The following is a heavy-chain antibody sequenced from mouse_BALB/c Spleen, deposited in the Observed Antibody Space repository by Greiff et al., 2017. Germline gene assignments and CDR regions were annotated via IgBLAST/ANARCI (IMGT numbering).Heavy chain of an antibody. CDR3: ARENDYAIYYYAMDY. CDR1: GYTFTSYT. D-gene: IGHD2-4*01. V-gene: IGHV1-4*02. J-gene: IGHJ4*01. CDR2: INPSSGYT. Sequence: VQLQQSAAELARPGASVKMSCKASGYTFTSYTMHWVKQRPGQGLEWIGYINPSSGYTEYNQKFKDKATLTEDKSSSTAYMQMRSLTSEDSAVYYCARENDYAIYYYAMDYWGQGTSVTVSS.